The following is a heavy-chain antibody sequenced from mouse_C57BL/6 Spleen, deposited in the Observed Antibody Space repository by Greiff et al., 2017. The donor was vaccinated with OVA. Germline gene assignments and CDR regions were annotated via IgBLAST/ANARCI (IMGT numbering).Heavy chain of an antibody. D-gene: IGHD2-1*01. CDR3: AKNSGGNYGMDY. CDR2: IWRGGST. Sequence: VMLVESGPGLVQPSQSLSITCTVSGFSLTSYGVHWVRQSPGKGLEWLGVIWRGGSTDYNAAFMSRLSITKDNSKSQVFFKMNSVQADDTAIYYCAKNSGGNYGMDYWGQGTSVTVSS. CDR1: GFSLTSYG. V-gene: IGHV2-5*01. J-gene: IGHJ4*01.